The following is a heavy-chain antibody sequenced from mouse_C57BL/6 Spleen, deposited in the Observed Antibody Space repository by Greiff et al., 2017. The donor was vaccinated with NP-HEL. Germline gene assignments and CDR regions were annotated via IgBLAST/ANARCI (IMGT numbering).Heavy chain of an antibody. D-gene: IGHD2-5*01. CDR3: EGVDSKNEYYFDD. J-gene: IGHJ2*01. CDR2: IDPSDSYT. V-gene: IGHV1-59*01. Sequence: QVQLQQPGAELVRPGTSVKLSCKASGYTFTSYWMHWVKQRPGQGLEWIGVIDPSDSYTNYNQKFKGKATLTVDTSSSAAYMQLSSLTSEDSAVYYCEGVDSKNEYYFDDWGQGTTLTVSS. CDR1: GYTFTSYW.